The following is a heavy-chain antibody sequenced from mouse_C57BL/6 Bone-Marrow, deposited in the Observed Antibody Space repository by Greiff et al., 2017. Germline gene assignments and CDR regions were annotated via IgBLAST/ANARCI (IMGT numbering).Heavy chain of an antibody. V-gene: IGHV1-61*01. Sequence: QVQLQQPGAELVRPGSSVKLSCKASGYTFTSYWMDWVKQRPGQGLEWIGNIYPSDSETHYNQKFKDKATLTVDKSSSTAYMQLSSLTSEDSAVYYCAMGNGPLFAYGGQGTRVTVSA. CDR3: AMGNGPLFAY. D-gene: IGHD3-1*01. J-gene: IGHJ3*01. CDR1: GYTFTSYW. CDR2: IYPSDSET.